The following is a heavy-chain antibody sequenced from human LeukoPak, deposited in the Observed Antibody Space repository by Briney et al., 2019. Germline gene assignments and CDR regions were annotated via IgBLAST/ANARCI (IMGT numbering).Heavy chain of an antibody. J-gene: IGHJ4*02. Sequence: ASVKVSCKASGYTFTGYYMHWVRQAPGQGLEWMGWINPNSGGTNYAQKFQGRVTMTRDTSTSTAYMELSSLRSEDTAVYYCARVSSSAWVDYWGQGTLVTVSS. V-gene: IGHV1-2*02. CDR2: INPNSGGT. CDR1: GYTFTGYY. D-gene: IGHD3-22*01. CDR3: ARVSSSAWVDY.